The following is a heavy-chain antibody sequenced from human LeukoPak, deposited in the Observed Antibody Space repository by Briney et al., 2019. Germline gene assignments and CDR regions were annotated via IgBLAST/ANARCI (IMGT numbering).Heavy chain of an antibody. CDR1: GYTFTTYG. D-gene: IGHD4-23*01. J-gene: IGHJ4*02. CDR3: ARQHYGGNSVPWDY. V-gene: IGHV1-18*01. Sequence: ASVKVSCKASGYTFTTYGISWVRQAPGQGLEWMGWISGYNGNTKYAENLQGRVTMTTDTSTSTAYMELRSLRSDDTAVYYCARQHYGGNSVPWDYWGQGTLVTVSS. CDR2: ISGYNGNT.